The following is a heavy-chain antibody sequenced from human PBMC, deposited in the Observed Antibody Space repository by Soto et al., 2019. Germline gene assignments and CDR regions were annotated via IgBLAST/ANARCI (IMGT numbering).Heavy chain of an antibody. J-gene: IGHJ6*02. CDR2: IWYDGSNK. V-gene: IGHV3-33*01. D-gene: IGHD6-13*01. CDR1: GFTFSSYG. CDR3: ARVDGSSWIDYYYYGMDV. Sequence: GGSLRLPCAASGFTFSSYGMHWVRQAPGKGLEWVAVIWYDGSNKYYADSVKGRFTISRDNSKNTLYLQMNSLRAEDTAVYYCARVDGSSWIDYYYYGMDVWGQGTTVTVSS.